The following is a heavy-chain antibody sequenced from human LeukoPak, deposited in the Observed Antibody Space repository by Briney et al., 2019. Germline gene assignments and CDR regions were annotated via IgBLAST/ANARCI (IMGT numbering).Heavy chain of an antibody. J-gene: IGHJ4*01. V-gene: IGHV3-21*01. Sequence: GGSLRLSCAASGFTFSNSAMNWVRQAPGRGLEWVSSINDVGSHIYYADSVRGRFTISRDNAKTSVYLQMNNLRPEDTAVYYCARDATYYLRYGYFDCWGHGTLVTVSS. CDR2: INDVGSHI. CDR1: GFTFSNSA. CDR3: ARDATYYLRYGYFDC. D-gene: IGHD5/OR15-5a*01.